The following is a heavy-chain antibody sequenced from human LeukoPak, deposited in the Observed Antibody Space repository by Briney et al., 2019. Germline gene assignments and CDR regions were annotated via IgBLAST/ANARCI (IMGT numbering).Heavy chain of an antibody. V-gene: IGHV1-46*01. CDR1: GYTFTSYY. J-gene: IGHJ4*02. CDR2: INPSGGST. CDR3: ASSGAAAGQRDY. D-gene: IGHD6-13*01. Sequence: ASVKVSCKASGYTFTSYYMHWVRQAPGQGLEWMGIINPSGGSTSYAQKFQGRVTMARDTSTSTVYMELSSLRSEDPAVYYCASSGAAAGQRDYWGQGTLVTVSS.